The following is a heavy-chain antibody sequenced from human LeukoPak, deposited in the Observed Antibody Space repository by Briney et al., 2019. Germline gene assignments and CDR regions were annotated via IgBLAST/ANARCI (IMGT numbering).Heavy chain of an antibody. Sequence: PGGSLRLSCAASGFSFSSYAMHWVRQAPGKGLEWLAVTSYDGSNKYYADSVKGRFTISRDNSKNTLYLQMNSLRAEDTAVYYCARDPNWGWGYFDYWGQGTLVTVSS. CDR1: GFSFSSYA. CDR2: TSYDGSNK. V-gene: IGHV3-30-3*01. J-gene: IGHJ4*02. CDR3: ARDPNWGWGYFDY. D-gene: IGHD7-27*01.